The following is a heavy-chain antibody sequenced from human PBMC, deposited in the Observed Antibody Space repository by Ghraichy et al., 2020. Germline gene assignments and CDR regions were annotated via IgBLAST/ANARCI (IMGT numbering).Heavy chain of an antibody. Sequence: LSLTCAASGFTFSPYAMHWVRQAQAKGQEWVAVIWFDGSNKYYADSVKGRFTISRDNSKNTLYLQMDSLRAEDTAVYYCARDRGYYVSGTYDPDYWGQGTLVTVSS. CDR2: IWFDGSNK. CDR3: ARDRGYYVSGTYDPDY. V-gene: IGHV3-33*01. CDR1: GFTFSPYA. J-gene: IGHJ4*02. D-gene: IGHD3-10*01.